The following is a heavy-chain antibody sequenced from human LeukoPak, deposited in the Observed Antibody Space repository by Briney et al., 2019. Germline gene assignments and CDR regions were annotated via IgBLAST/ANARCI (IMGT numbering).Heavy chain of an antibody. D-gene: IGHD2-21*02. CDR3: ARDPKVVTAIHFYYYYGMDV. CDR2: ISSSSSSYI. CDR1: GFTFSSYS. J-gene: IGHJ6*02. V-gene: IGHV3-21*01. Sequence: GGSLRLSCAASGFTFSSYSMNWVRQAPGKGLEWVSSISSSSSSYIYYADSVKGRFTISRDNAKNSLYLQMNSLRAEDTAVYYCARDPKVVTAIHFYYYYGMDVWGQGTTVTVSS.